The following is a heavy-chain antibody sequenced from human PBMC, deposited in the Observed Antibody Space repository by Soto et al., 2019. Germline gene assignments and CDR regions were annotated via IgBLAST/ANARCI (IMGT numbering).Heavy chain of an antibody. CDR1: GFSLSTSGMC. Sequence: ESGPTLVNPTQTLTLTCTFSGFSLSTSGMCVSWIRQPPGKALEWLARIDWDDDKYYSTSLKTRLTISKDTSKNQVVLTMTNMDPVDAATYYCAHRRSYCSGGSCYSGFDYWGQGTLVTVSS. V-gene: IGHV2-70*12. CDR3: AHRRSYCSGGSCYSGFDY. J-gene: IGHJ4*02. D-gene: IGHD2-15*01. CDR2: IDWDDDK.